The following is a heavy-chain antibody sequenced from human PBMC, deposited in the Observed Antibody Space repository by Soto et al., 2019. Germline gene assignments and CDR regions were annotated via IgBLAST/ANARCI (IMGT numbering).Heavy chain of an antibody. CDR3: ARGLPERSNDH. Sequence: PSETLSLTCTVSGDSISVGTYYWSWIRQHPGKGLEWIGYIFGSGTTEYNPSLRSRLTISIDTSKNQFSLKLTSVNDADTAVYYCARGLPERSNDHWGQGTLVTVSS. V-gene: IGHV4-31*03. CDR2: IFGSGTT. J-gene: IGHJ4*01. CDR1: GDSISVGTYY.